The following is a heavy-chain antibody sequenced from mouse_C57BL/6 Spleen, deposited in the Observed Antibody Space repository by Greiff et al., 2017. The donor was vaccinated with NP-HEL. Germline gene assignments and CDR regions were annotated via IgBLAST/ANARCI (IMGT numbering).Heavy chain of an antibody. CDR3: ARGEYYYGSSRYFDV. J-gene: IGHJ1*03. D-gene: IGHD1-1*01. CDR2: ISSGSSTI. Sequence: EVQLVESGGGLVKPGGSLKLSCAASGFTFSDYGMHWVRQAPEKGLEWVAYISSGSSTIYYADTVKGRFTISRDNAKNTLFLQMTSLRSEDTAMYYCARGEYYYGSSRYFDVWGTGTTVTVSS. CDR1: GFTFSDYG. V-gene: IGHV5-17*01.